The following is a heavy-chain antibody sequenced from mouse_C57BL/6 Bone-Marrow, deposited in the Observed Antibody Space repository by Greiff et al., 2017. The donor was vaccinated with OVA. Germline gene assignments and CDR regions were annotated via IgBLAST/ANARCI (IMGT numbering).Heavy chain of an antibody. CDR2: IRLKSDNYAT. J-gene: IGHJ4*01. CDR3: AGEVLRDYNAMDY. Sequence: EVNVVESGGGLVQPGGSMKLSCVASGFTFSNYWMNWVRQSPEKGLEWVAQIRLKSDNYATHYAESVKGRFTISRADSKSSFYLQMNNLRAEDTGIYYCAGEVLRDYNAMDYWGQGTSVTVSS. D-gene: IGHD1-1*01. V-gene: IGHV6-3*01. CDR1: GFTFSNYW.